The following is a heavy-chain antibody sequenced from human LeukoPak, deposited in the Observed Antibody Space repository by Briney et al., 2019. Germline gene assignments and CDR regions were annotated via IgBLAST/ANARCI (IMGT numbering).Heavy chain of an antibody. CDR3: AREEGYCSGGSCYLYFQH. V-gene: IGHV4-59*01. D-gene: IGHD2-15*01. CDR2: IYYSGST. Sequence: SETLSLTCTVSGGSIRGYYWSWIRQPPGKGLEWIGDIYYSGSTNYNPSLKSRVTISVDTSKNQFSLKLNSVTAADTAVYYCAREEGYCSGGSCYLYFQHWGQGTLVTVSS. CDR1: GGSIRGYY. J-gene: IGHJ1*01.